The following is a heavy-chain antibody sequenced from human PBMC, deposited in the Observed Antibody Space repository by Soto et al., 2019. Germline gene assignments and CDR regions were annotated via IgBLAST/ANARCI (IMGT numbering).Heavy chain of an antibody. Sequence: QVQLVESGGGVVQPGRSLRLSCAASGFTFSSYAMHWVRQAPGKGLEWVAVISYDGSNKYYADSVKGRFTISRDNSKNTLYLQMNSLRAEDTAVYYCARHSSSNWFDPRGQGTLVTVSS. CDR3: ARHSSSNWFDP. J-gene: IGHJ5*02. CDR1: GFTFSSYA. V-gene: IGHV3-30-3*01. CDR2: ISYDGSNK. D-gene: IGHD6-6*01.